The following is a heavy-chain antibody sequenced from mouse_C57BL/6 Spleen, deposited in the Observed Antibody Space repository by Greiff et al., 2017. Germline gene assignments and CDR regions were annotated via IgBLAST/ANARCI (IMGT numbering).Heavy chain of an antibody. CDR2: IDPETGGT. CDR1: GYTFTDYE. Sequence: SGAELVRPGASVTLSCKASGYTFTDYEMHWVKQTPVHGLEWIGAIDPETGGTAYNQKFKGKAILTADKSSSTAYMELRSLTSEDSAVYYCTRGFSYAMDYWGQGTSVTVSS. V-gene: IGHV1-15*01. CDR3: TRGFSYAMDY. J-gene: IGHJ4*01.